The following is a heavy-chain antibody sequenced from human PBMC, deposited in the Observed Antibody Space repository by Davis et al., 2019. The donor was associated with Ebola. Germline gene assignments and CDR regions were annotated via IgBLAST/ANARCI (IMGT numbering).Heavy chain of an antibody. Sequence: PGGSLRLSCAASGFTFSSKAMSWVRQAPGKGLEWVSAISGSGSTYYVDSVKGRFTISRDNSKNTVYLQMNSLRADDTAIYYCAKDLGVVPAPGNPVGGSWGQGTLVTVSS. CDR1: GFTFSSKA. J-gene: IGHJ5*02. V-gene: IGHV3-23*01. CDR2: ISGSGST. CDR3: AKDLGVVPAPGNPVGGS. D-gene: IGHD2-2*01.